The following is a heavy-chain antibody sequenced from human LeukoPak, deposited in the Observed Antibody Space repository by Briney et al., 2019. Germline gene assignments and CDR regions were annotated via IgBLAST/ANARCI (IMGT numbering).Heavy chain of an antibody. CDR1: GGSISSGDYY. Sequence: SETLSLTCTVSGGSISSGDYYWSWIRQPAGKGLEWIGRIYTSGSTNYNPSLKSRVTISVDTSKNQFSLKLSSVTAADTAVYYCASTIVVVPAAISLFDYWGQGTLVTVSS. D-gene: IGHD2-2*01. V-gene: IGHV4-61*02. CDR2: IYTSGST. CDR3: ASTIVVVPAAISLFDY. J-gene: IGHJ4*02.